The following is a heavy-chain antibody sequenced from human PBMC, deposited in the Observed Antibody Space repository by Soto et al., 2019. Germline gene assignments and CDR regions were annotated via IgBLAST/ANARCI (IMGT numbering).Heavy chain of an antibody. D-gene: IGHD4-17*01. CDR1: GFTFSNAW. CDR2: IKSNSDGGTT. J-gene: IGHJ4*01. Sequence: EVQLVESGGDLVKPGGSLRLSCAASGFTFSNAWFTWVRQAPGQGLEWVGRIKSNSDGGTTDYAAPVKGRFTISRDDSKTTLXXXXNSXXXXXXXXXXXXXXXSVTTFLGSRAPLGYXXXGXXVTVSX. CDR3: XXXXSVTTFLGSRAPLGY. V-gene: IGHV3-15*01.